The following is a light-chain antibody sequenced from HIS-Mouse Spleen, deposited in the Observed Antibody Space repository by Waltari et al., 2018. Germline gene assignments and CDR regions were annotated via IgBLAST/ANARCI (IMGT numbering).Light chain of an antibody. J-gene: IGLJ2*01. CDR2: RNT. CDR1: SSNLRSTY. CDR3: AAWDDSLSGHVV. Sequence: QSVLTQPPSASGTPGQRVTISCSGSSSNLRSTYVYCYQQLPGTAPNLPIYRNTRRPSGVPDRFSGSKSGTSASLAISGLRSEDEADYYCAAWDDSLSGHVVFGGGTKLTVL. V-gene: IGLV1-47*01.